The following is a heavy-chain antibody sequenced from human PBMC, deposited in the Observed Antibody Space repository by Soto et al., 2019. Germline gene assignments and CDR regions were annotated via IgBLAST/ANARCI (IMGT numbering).Heavy chain of an antibody. D-gene: IGHD3-3*01. CDR1: GGSISSGDYY. J-gene: IGHJ4*02. Sequence: QVQLQESGPGLVKPSQTLSLTCTVSGGSISSGDYYWSWIRQPPGKGLEWIGYIYYSGSTYYNPSLKSRVTIAVDTSKNQFSLKLSSVTAADTAVYYCARGAGFLEWLLPDWGQGTLVTVSS. V-gene: IGHV4-30-4*01. CDR2: IYYSGST. CDR3: ARGAGFLEWLLPD.